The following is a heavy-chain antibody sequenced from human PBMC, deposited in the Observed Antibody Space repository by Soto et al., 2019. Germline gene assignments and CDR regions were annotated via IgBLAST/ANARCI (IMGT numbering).Heavy chain of an antibody. J-gene: IGHJ4*02. V-gene: IGHV5-10-1*01. CDR2: IDPSDSYT. Sequence: XAALKISGKGSGYSFTSYWISWVRQMPGKGLEWMGRIDPSDSYTNYSPSFQGHVTISADKSISTAYLQWSSLKASDTAMYYCARHGAVVTATPPFDYWGQGTLVTASS. CDR1: GYSFTSYW. CDR3: ARHGAVVTATPPFDY. D-gene: IGHD2-21*02.